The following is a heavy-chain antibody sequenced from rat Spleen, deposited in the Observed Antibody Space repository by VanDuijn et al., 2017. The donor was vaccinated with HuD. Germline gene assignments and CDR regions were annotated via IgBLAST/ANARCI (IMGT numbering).Heavy chain of an antibody. CDR3: ATQGPDY. Sequence: EVQLVESDGGFVQPGRSLKLSCAASGFTFSDYYMAWVRQAPKKGLEWVASISYEGSSTYYRDSVKGRFTISRDIAKSTLYLQMDSLGSEDTATYYCATQGPDYWGQGVMVTVSS. V-gene: IGHV5-22*01. J-gene: IGHJ2*01. CDR2: ISYEGSST. CDR1: GFTFSDYY. D-gene: IGHD3-1*01.